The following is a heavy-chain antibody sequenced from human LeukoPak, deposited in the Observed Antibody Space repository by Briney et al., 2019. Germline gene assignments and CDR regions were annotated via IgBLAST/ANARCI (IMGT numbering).Heavy chain of an antibody. V-gene: IGHV3-33*01. CDR1: GLTFSSYG. CDR3: ARDGYGDYGNAFDI. Sequence: GGSLRLSCAASGLTFSSYGMHWVRQAPGKGLEWVAVIWYDGSNKYYADSVKGRFTISRDNSKNTLYLQMNSLRAEDTAVYYCARDGYGDYGNAFDIWGQGTMVTVSS. D-gene: IGHD4-17*01. CDR2: IWYDGSNK. J-gene: IGHJ3*02.